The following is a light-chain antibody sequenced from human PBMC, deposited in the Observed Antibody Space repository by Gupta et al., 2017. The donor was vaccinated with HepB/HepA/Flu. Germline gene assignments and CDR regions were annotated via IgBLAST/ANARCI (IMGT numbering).Light chain of an antibody. CDR3: QQTDNTPHT. CDR2: ATS. CDR1: QSIGSF. V-gene: IGKV1-39*01. Sequence: DIQMTQSPSSLSASVGDRVVLTCRASQSIGSFLTWYQQKPGKAPKLLIYYATSPLQTGVPSRFSGSRSGTDFTLTITRLQPEDFGTYYCQQTDNTPHTFGHGTKVDIK. J-gene: IGKJ3*01.